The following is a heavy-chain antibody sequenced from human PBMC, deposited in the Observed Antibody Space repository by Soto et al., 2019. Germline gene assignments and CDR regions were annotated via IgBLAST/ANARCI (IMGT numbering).Heavy chain of an antibody. D-gene: IGHD3-22*01. CDR1: GLTFSSYW. J-gene: IGHJ4*02. CDR2: IKSEGSNI. CDR3: WVTTGY. V-gene: IGHV3-74*01. Sequence: EVQLVESGGGLVQPGGSLRLSCVASGLTFSSYWMDWVRQAPAKGLVWVSRIKSEGSNIAYGDSVTGRFSISRDIGKNTLYLQMDSLRGEDTAVYYCWVTTGYWGQGTLVTVSS.